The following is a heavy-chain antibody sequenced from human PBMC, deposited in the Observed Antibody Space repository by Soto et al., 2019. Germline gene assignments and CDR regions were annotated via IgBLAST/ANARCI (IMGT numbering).Heavy chain of an antibody. D-gene: IGHD3-9*01. CDR1: GFTFSSYW. CDR3: VRDEMGLVIYY. Sequence: GGSLRLSCAASGFTFSSYWMHWVRQDPGKGLVWVSHINSDGSDTSYADSVKGRFTISRDNAKNTLYLQMNSLRAEDTAVYYCVRDEMGLVIYYWGLGILVTVSS. J-gene: IGHJ4*02. V-gene: IGHV3-74*01. CDR2: INSDGSDT.